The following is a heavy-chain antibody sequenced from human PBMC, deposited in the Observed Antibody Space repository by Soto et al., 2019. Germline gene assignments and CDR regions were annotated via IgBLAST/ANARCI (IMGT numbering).Heavy chain of an antibody. J-gene: IGHJ6*02. CDR2: IIPLLNTP. D-gene: IGHD6-6*01. V-gene: IGHV1-69*01. Sequence: QVQLVQSGAEVKKPGSSVKVSCRASGGTFSSYAVSWVRQAPGQGLEWMGVIIPLLNTPKYVQKFQGRVTITADASATTAYMELSSLRSEDTAVYYCARESSSPNDYYYGMDVWGQGTTVTVSS. CDR1: GGTFSSYA. CDR3: ARESSSPNDYYYGMDV.